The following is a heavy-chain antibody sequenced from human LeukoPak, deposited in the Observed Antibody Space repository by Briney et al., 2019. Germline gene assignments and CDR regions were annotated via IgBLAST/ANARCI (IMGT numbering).Heavy chain of an antibody. V-gene: IGHV1-69*13. J-gene: IGHJ4*02. Sequence: SVKVSCKASGGTFSSYAISWVRQAPGQGLEWMGGIIPIFGTANYAQKFQGRVTITADESTSTAYMELSSLRSEDTAVYYCARPRYCSSTSCYYYFDYWGQGTLVTVSS. CDR2: IIPIFGTA. CDR1: GGTFSSYA. CDR3: ARPRYCSSTSCYYYFDY. D-gene: IGHD2-2*01.